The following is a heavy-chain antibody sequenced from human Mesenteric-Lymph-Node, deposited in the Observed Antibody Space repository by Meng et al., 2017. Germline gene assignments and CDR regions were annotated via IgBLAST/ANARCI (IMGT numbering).Heavy chain of an antibody. CDR2: IYYSGST. Sequence: SETLSLTCTVSGGSISSGGYYWSWIRQHPGKGLEWIGYIYYSGSTYYNPSLKSRITMSVDTSKNQFSLKVTSVTAADTAVYYCARVSSGSFDVWGQGTLVTVSS. D-gene: IGHD1-26*01. J-gene: IGHJ5*02. V-gene: IGHV4-31*03. CDR3: ARVSSGSFDV. CDR1: GGSISSGGYY.